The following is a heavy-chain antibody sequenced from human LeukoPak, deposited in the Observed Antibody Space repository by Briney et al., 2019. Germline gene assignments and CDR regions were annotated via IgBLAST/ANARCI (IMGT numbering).Heavy chain of an antibody. D-gene: IGHD3-16*01. CDR1: EFPVRSNY. Sequence: GGSLRLSCAASEFPVRSNYMTWVRQAPGKGLEWVSVIYSGGGTNYAESVKGRVTISGDTSKNTVYLQMDSLRVEDTAVYYCARLRWSLGDQWGQGTLVIVSP. J-gene: IGHJ4*02. CDR2: IYSGGGT. CDR3: ARLRWSLGDQ. V-gene: IGHV3-66*01.